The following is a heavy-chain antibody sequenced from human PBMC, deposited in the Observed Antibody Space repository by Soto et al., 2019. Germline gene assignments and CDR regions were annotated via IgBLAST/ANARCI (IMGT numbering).Heavy chain of an antibody. CDR3: LGVRPYYGLDV. D-gene: IGHD3-10*01. J-gene: IGHJ6*02. Sequence: QVQLVQSGTEVKKPGASVKVSCKVSGYTVTELSMHWVRQAPGKGLEWMGGFDPEDGETIYAQNLQGRVTMTEDTSTDTAYMELNSLRSEDTAVYYCLGVRPYYGLDVWGQGTTVTVSS. CDR1: GYTVTELS. CDR2: FDPEDGET. V-gene: IGHV1-24*01.